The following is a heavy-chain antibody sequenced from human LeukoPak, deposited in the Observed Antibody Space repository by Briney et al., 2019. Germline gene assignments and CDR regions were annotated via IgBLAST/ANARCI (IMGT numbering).Heavy chain of an antibody. CDR2: IYTSGST. V-gene: IGHV4-4*07. CDR3: AREEGGNYYYMDV. Sequence: RIYTSGSTNYNPSLKSRVTMSVDTSKNQFSLKLSSVTAADTAVYYCAREEGGNYYYMDVWGKGTTVTVSS. J-gene: IGHJ6*03. D-gene: IGHD3-16*01.